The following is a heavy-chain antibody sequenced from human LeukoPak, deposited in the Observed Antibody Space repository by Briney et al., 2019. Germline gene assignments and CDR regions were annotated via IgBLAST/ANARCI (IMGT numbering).Heavy chain of an antibody. Sequence: SETLSLTCTVSGASISSYIYYWGWIRQPPGKGLEWIGSIFYSGSTYYNPSLKSRVTISVDTSKNQFSLKLSSVTAADTAVYYCARRSCSSTSCYTGSYYMDVWGKGTTVTVSS. CDR2: IFYSGST. V-gene: IGHV4-39*01. D-gene: IGHD2-2*02. CDR1: GASISSYIYY. CDR3: ARRSCSSTSCYTGSYYMDV. J-gene: IGHJ6*03.